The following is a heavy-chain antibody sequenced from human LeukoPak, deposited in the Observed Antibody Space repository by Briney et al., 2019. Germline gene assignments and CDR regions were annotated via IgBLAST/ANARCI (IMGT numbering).Heavy chain of an antibody. V-gene: IGHV1-8*03. CDR3: ARAFRYQLLSDY. Sequence: ASVKVSCKTSGYTFSTYDINWLRQAAGQGLEWMGWMNPNSANTGFAQKFQGRAAITRDTSTATAYLELSSLTSEDTAVYYCARAFRYQLLSDYWGQGTLVTVSS. D-gene: IGHD2-2*01. J-gene: IGHJ4*02. CDR2: MNPNSANT. CDR1: GYTFSTYD.